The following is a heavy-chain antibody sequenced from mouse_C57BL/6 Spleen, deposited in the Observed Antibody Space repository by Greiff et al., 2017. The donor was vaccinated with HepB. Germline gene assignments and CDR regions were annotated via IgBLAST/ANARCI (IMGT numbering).Heavy chain of an antibody. Sequence: QVQLQQPGAELVRPGSSVKLSCKASGYTFTSYWMHWVKQRPIQGLEWIGNIDPSDSETHYNQKFKDKATLTVDKSSSTAYMQLSSLTSEDSAVYYCARSLSYGSSYAYAMDYWGQGTSVTVSS. CDR2: IDPSDSET. J-gene: IGHJ4*01. V-gene: IGHV1-52*01. CDR1: GYTFTSYW. CDR3: ARSLSYGSSYAYAMDY. D-gene: IGHD1-1*01.